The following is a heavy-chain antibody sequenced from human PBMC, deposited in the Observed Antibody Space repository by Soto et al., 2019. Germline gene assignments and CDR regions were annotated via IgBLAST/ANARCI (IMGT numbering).Heavy chain of an antibody. CDR2: IYYSGST. Sequence: SETLSLTCTVSGGSISSYYWSWIRQPPGKGLEWIGYIYYSGSTNYNPSHKSRVTISVDTSKNQFSLKLSSVTAADTAVYYCASSLIETTVTTFDYWGQGTLVTVS. V-gene: IGHV4-59*08. J-gene: IGHJ4*02. CDR3: ASSLIETTVTTFDY. CDR1: GGSISSYY. D-gene: IGHD4-17*01.